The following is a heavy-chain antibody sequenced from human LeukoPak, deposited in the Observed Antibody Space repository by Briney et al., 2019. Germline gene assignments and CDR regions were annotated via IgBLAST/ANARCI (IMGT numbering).Heavy chain of an antibody. D-gene: IGHD6-13*01. CDR3: ANSWYYFDY. CDR1: GFTFSSYW. J-gene: IGHJ4*02. V-gene: IGHV3-74*01. CDR2: INSDGTST. Sequence: GGSLRLSCVASGFTFSSYWMHWVRQAPGKGLVWVSGINSDGTSTRHAAPVKGRFTISRDHAKNTLYLQMNSLRAEDTAVYYCANSWYYFDYWGQGTLVTVSS.